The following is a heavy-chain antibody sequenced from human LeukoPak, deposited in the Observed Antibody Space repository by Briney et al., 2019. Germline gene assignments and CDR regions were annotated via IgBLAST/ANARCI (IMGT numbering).Heavy chain of an antibody. D-gene: IGHD2-15*01. CDR2: IYYSGST. Sequence: SETVSHTCTVSGGSISSYYWSWIRQAPGKGLEWIGYIYYSGSTNYNPSLKSRVTISVDTSKNQFSLKLSSVTAADTAVYYCARAILGGLLGYWGQGTLVTVSS. CDR1: GGSISSYY. CDR3: ARAILGGLLGY. V-gene: IGHV4-59*01. J-gene: IGHJ4*02.